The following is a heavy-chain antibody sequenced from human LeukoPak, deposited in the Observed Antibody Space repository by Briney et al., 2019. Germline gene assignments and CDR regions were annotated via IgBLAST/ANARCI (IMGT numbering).Heavy chain of an antibody. J-gene: IGHJ5*02. V-gene: IGHV4-31*03. CDR2: IYYSGST. D-gene: IGHD4-11*01. CDR3: ARSNDYSDSNWFDP. CDR1: GGSISSGGYY. Sequence: SETLSLTCTVSGGSISSGGYYWSWIRQHPGEGLEWIGYIYYSGSTSYNPSLKSRVTISVDTSKNQFSLKLTSVTAADTAVYYCARSNDYSDSNWFDPWGQGTLVTVSS.